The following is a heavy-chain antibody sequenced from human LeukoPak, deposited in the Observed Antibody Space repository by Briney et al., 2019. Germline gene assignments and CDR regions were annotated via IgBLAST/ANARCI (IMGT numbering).Heavy chain of an antibody. CDR3: AKVSCGGNCFYAFDV. Sequence: PGGSLRLSWATSGFTFSSYALNWVRQAPGKGLEWVAGISASSGNTFYADSVKGRFTISRDSSKSTLFLQMNSLRAEDTAVYYCAKVSCGGNCFYAFDVWGRGTMVAVSS. V-gene: IGHV3-23*01. J-gene: IGHJ3*01. D-gene: IGHD2-21*02. CDR1: GFTFSSYA. CDR2: ISASSGNT.